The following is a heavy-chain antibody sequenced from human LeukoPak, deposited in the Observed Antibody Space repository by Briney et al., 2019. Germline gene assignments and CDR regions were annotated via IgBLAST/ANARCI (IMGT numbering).Heavy chain of an antibody. D-gene: IGHD6-6*01. J-gene: IGHJ4*02. V-gene: IGHV3-23*01. Sequence: GGSLRLSCAAFGFSFSTYAMTWVRQAPGKGLEWVSTITNSGGSTYYADSVKGRFTISRDNAKNSLYLQMNSLRAEDTAVYYCARRSPARPFDYWGQGTLVAVSS. CDR2: ITNSGGST. CDR3: ARRSPARPFDY. CDR1: GFSFSTYA.